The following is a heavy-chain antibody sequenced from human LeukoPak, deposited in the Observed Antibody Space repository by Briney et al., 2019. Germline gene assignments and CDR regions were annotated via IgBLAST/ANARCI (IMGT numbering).Heavy chain of an antibody. V-gene: IGHV3-23*01. CDR3: GKDGGQYSSGPEFDP. J-gene: IGHJ5*02. CDR2: ISGGGERT. D-gene: IGHD6-19*01. CDR1: GIVFSRTA. Sequence: GGSLRLSCTASGIVFSRTAMNWARQSPGRGLEWLSAISGGGERTFYADSVRGRFTISRDNSKNMVYLQLNSLRVDDTAIYYCGKDGGQYSSGPEFDPRGQGDLVTVPS.